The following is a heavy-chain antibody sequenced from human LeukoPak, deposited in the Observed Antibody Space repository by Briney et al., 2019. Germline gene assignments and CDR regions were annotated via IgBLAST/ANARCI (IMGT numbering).Heavy chain of an antibody. CDR3: ARVSTSGYRDWLDL. Sequence: ASVTVSFTASGYTFTIYGISWVRQAPGQGLEWMGWIYPKSGGTNSAQKFQGRVTMTRDTSISTAYMELSRLKFDDTAVYYCARVSTSGYRDWLDLWGQGTLVSVSS. J-gene: IGHJ5*02. CDR2: IYPKSGGT. D-gene: IGHD3-9*01. V-gene: IGHV1-2*02. CDR1: GYTFTIYG.